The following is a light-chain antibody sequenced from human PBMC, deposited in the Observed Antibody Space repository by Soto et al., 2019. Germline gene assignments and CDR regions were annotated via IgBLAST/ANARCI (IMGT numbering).Light chain of an antibody. V-gene: IGLV1-51*01. J-gene: IGLJ1*01. CDR2: DSN. Sequence: QSVLTQPPSVSAAPGQTVTISCSGSTSNIGNYYVSWYQQFPGAAPKLLIYDSNKRPSGIPERFSASKSATSATLGITGLQTRDEADYYCGVWDGSLRLYVFGTGTKLTVL. CDR1: TSNIGNYY. CDR3: GVWDGSLRLYV.